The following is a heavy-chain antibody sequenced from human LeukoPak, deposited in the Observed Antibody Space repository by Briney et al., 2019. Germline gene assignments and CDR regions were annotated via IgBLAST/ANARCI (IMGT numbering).Heavy chain of an antibody. J-gene: IGHJ3*02. V-gene: IGHV1-8*01. CDR2: MNPNSGNT. D-gene: IGHD3-3*01. Sequence: ASVKVTCKASGYTFTSYDINWVRQATGQGLEWMGWMNPNSGNTGYAQKFQGRVTMTRNTSISTAYMELSSLRSEDTAVYYCARVKYYDFWSGYYRSTDAFDIWGQGTMVTVSS. CDR3: ARVKYYDFWSGYYRSTDAFDI. CDR1: GYTFTSYD.